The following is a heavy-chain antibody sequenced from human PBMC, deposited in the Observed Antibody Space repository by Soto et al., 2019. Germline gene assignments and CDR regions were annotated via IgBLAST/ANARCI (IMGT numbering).Heavy chain of an antibody. V-gene: IGHV3-21*01. D-gene: IGHD6-25*01. J-gene: IGHJ4*02. CDR2: ISSSSSYL. CDR3: ARLAAQDD. Sequence: ERTIRLSCSASGITLGIYSMKWARQAPGKGLELVSSISSSSSYLSYADSVKGRFAISRDNAKNSRYLQMNSLRAEDTAVYYCARLAAQDDWGQGTLVTV. CDR1: GITLGIYS.